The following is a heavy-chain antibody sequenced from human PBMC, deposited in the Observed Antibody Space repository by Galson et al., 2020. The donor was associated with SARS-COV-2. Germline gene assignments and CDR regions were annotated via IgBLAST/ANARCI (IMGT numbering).Heavy chain of an antibody. CDR1: GYTFTGYY. Sequence: ASVKVSCKASGYTFTGYYVHWVRQAPGQGLEWMGWINPNRGDTDYAQQFQGRVTMTRDTSISTAYMEVSSLRSDDTAVYYCARGAVAGRYYYDGRDVWGHGTTVTVS. CDR3: ARGAVAGRYYYDGRDV. D-gene: IGHD6-19*01. V-gene: IGHV1-2*02. CDR2: INPNRGDT. J-gene: IGHJ6*02.